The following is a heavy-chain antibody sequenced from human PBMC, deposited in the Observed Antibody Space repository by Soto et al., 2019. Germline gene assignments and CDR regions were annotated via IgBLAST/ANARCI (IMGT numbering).Heavy chain of an antibody. CDR2: IYYSGST. Sequence: QVQLQESGPGLVKPSQTLSLTCTVSGGSISSGDYYWSWIRQPPGKGLEWIGYIYYSGSTYYNPSLKSRVTISVDTSKNQFSLKLSSVTAADTAVYYCARIEYGMTGTTSGAFDIWGQGTMVTVSS. J-gene: IGHJ3*02. V-gene: IGHV4-30-4*01. D-gene: IGHD1-20*01. CDR1: GGSISSGDYY. CDR3: ARIEYGMTGTTSGAFDI.